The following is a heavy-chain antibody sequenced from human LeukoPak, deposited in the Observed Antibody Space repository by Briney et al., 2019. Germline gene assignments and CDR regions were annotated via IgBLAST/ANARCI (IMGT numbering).Heavy chain of an antibody. CDR3: ARDVGGSHFFGY. J-gene: IGHJ4*02. CDR1: GFTFSSYA. D-gene: IGHD1-26*01. V-gene: IGHV3-23*02. Sequence: GGSLRLSCAASGFTFSSYAMSWVRQAPGKRLEWVSTISGDGRGTHYGETVKGRATISRDNSKSTLSLKMNSLTDADTAVYYCARDVGGSHFFGYWGQGILVTVSS. CDR2: ISGDGRGT.